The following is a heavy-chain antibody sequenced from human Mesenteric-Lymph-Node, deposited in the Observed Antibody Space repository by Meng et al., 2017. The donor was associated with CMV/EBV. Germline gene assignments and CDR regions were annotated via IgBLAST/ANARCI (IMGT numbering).Heavy chain of an antibody. CDR2: MYYSGST. CDR1: GGSISSSAYY. V-gene: IGHV4-39*07. D-gene: IGHD2-2*01. Sequence: GSLRLSCTVSGGSISSSAYYWGWIRQPPGKGLEWIGSMYYSGSTYYNPSLKSRVTISLDTSKNQFSLKLSSVTAADTAVYYCARVTPYCSSTSCYPGAFDIWGQGTMVTVSS. CDR3: ARVTPYCSSTSCYPGAFDI. J-gene: IGHJ3*02.